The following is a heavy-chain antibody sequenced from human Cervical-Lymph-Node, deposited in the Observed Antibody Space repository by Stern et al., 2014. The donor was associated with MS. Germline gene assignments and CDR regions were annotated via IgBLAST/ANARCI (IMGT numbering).Heavy chain of an antibody. D-gene: IGHD3-10*01. V-gene: IGHV1-69*14. CDR3: AREISSLALDV. CDR1: GGDFDTFA. Sequence: QVQLVQSGAEVKKPGSSVKVSCKASGGDFDTFAISWVRQAPGQGLEWMGGIVPVFGTVDYAQKFQGRVTITAEMSTSTSYMEVTNLRSEDTAVYYCAREISSLALDVWGQGTTVTVS. J-gene: IGHJ6*02. CDR2: IVPVFGTV.